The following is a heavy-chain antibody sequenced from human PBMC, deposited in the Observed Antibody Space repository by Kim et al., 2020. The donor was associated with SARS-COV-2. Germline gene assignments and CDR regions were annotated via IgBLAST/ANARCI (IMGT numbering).Heavy chain of an antibody. CDR3: ARDQPRGVVTYYFDY. CDR2: INPSGGST. V-gene: IGHV1-46*01. CDR1: GYTFTSYY. Sequence: ASVKVSCKASGYTFTSYYMHWVRQAPGQGLEWMGIINPSGGSTSYAQKFQGRVTMTRDTSTSTVYMELSSLRSEDTAVYYCARDQPRGVVTYYFDYWGQGTLVTVSS. J-gene: IGHJ4*02. D-gene: IGHD3-3*01.